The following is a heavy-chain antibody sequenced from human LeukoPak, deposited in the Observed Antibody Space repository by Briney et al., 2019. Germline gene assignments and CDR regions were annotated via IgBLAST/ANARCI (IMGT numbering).Heavy chain of an antibody. Sequence: GESLKISCKGSGYSFTSYWIGWVRQMPGKGLEWMGIIYPGDSDTRYSPSFQGQVTISADKSISTAYLQWSSLKASDTAMYYCARRRAGGWFGESRKDNWFDHWGQGTLVTVSS. D-gene: IGHD3-10*01. CDR2: IYPGDSDT. J-gene: IGHJ5*02. CDR3: ARRRAGGWFGESRKDNWFDH. V-gene: IGHV5-51*01. CDR1: GYSFTSYW.